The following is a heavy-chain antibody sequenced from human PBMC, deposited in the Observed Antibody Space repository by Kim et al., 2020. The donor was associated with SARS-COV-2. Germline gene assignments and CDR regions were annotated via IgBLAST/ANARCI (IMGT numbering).Heavy chain of an antibody. J-gene: IGHJ4*02. V-gene: IGHV3-64D*06. Sequence: GGSLRLSCSASGFTFSSYAMHWVRQAPGKGLEYVSAISSNGGSTYYADSVKGRFTISRDNSKNTLYLQMSSLRAEDTAVYYCVKGSSINPRGYYFDYWGQGTLVTVSS. CDR1: GFTFSSYA. CDR3: VKGSSINPRGYYFDY. D-gene: IGHD2-21*01. CDR2: ISSNGGST.